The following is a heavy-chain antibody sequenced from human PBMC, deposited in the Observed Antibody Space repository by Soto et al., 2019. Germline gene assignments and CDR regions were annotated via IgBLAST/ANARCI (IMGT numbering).Heavy chain of an antibody. V-gene: IGHV1-3*01. CDR2: INAGNGNT. J-gene: IGHJ6*02. Sequence: GASVKVSCKASGYTFTSYAMHWVRQAPGQRLEWMGWINAGNGNTKYSQKFQGRVTITRDTSASTAYMELSSLRSEDTAVYYCARGPLSSSRYYGMDVWGQGTTVTVSS. CDR3: ARGPLSSSRYYGMDV. CDR1: GYTFTSYA. D-gene: IGHD6-6*01.